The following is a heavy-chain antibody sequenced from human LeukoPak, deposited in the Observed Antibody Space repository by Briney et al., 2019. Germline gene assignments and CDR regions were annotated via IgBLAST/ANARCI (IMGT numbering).Heavy chain of an antibody. V-gene: IGHV3-74*01. CDR1: GFIFSDYW. CDR2: IKRDGSST. Sequence: PGGGLRVSCAAPGFIFSDYWRHWVREGPGKGGGWVSRIKRDGSSTSYAESVKGRFTISRDNAKNTVYVHMNSLRDEDTAVYYCARGGRYAYFLDYWGQGTLVTVSS. CDR3: ARGGRYAYFLDY. J-gene: IGHJ4*02. D-gene: IGHD2-2*01.